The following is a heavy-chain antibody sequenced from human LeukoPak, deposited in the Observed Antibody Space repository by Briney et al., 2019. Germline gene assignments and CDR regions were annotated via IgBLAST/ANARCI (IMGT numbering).Heavy chain of an antibody. CDR1: GYTFTGYY. CDR2: INPNSGGT. J-gene: IGHJ2*01. V-gene: IGHV1-2*02. D-gene: IGHD4-23*01. Sequence: ASVKVSCKASGYTFTGYYVHWVRQAPGQGLEWMGWINPNSGGTNYAQKFQGRVTMTRDTSITTAYMELSRLSSDDTAVYYCARHPGRVTNDWYFDLWGRGTLVTVSS. CDR3: ARHPGRVTNDWYFDL.